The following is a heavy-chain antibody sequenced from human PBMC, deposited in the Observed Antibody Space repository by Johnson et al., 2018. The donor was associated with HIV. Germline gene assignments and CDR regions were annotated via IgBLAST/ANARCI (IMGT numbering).Heavy chain of an antibody. CDR2: ISGSDHST. CDR3: ARDPPSYGSGSYFRAFDI. J-gene: IGHJ3*02. V-gene: IGHV3-23*04. Sequence: VQLVESGGGVVQPGGSLRLSCAASGFTFSSYAMHWVRQAPGKGLEWVSPISGSDHSTYYADSVRGRFTISRDNSKNTLYLQMNSLRAEDTAVYYCARDPPSYGSGSYFRAFDIWGQGTMVTVSS. D-gene: IGHD3-10*01. CDR1: GFTFSSYA.